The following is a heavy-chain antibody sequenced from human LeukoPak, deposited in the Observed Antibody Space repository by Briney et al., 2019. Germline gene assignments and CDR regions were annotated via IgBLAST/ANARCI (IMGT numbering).Heavy chain of an antibody. J-gene: IGHJ4*02. D-gene: IGHD2/OR15-2a*01. CDR1: GFTFSSYG. CDR3: ATGVTFWGGGFDY. CDR2: IWYDGSNK. Sequence: GGSLRLSCAASGFTFSSYGMHWVRQAPGKGLEWVAVIWYDGSNKYYADSVKGRFTISRDNSKNTLYLQMNSLKIDDTAVYYCATGVTFWGGGFDYWGQGTLVTTSS. V-gene: IGHV3-33*01.